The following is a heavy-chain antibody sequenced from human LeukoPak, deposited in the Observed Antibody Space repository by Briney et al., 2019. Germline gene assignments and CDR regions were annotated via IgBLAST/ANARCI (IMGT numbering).Heavy chain of an antibody. D-gene: IGHD3-10*01. Sequence: PGGSLRLACAASGFTFSSYAMSWVGQAPGKGLEGVSAISGSGGSTYYADSVKGRFTISRDNSKNTLYLQMNSLRAEDTAVYYCANSKLLWFGELSDFDYWGQGTLVTVSS. J-gene: IGHJ4*02. CDR1: GFTFSSYA. CDR3: ANSKLLWFGELSDFDY. CDR2: ISGSGGST. V-gene: IGHV3-23*01.